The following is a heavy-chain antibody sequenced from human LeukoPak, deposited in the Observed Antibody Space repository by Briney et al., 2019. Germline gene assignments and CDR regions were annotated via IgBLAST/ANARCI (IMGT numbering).Heavy chain of an antibody. D-gene: IGHD5-24*01. CDR2: ISPDGSTT. Sequence: PGGSLRLSCAASGFTFSRYWMHWVRQAPGKGLMWVSRISPDGSTTLYADSVKGRFTISRDNAKNTLYLQMNSLGAEDTAVYYCARDPDGFDYWGQGTLVTVSS. CDR1: GFTFSRYW. CDR3: ARDPDGFDY. J-gene: IGHJ4*02. V-gene: IGHV3-74*03.